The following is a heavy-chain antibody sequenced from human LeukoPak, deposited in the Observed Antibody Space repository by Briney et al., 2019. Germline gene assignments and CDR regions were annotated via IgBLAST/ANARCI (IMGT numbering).Heavy chain of an antibody. J-gene: IGHJ4*02. CDR2: ISGSGGST. Sequence: GGSLRLTCAASGFTFSSYAMSWVRQAPGKGLEWVSAISGSGGSTYYADSVKGRFTISRDNSKNTLYLQMNSLRAEDTAVYYCAKSFYGSGTYYFDYWGQGTLVTVSS. V-gene: IGHV3-23*01. D-gene: IGHD3-10*01. CDR1: GFTFSSYA. CDR3: AKSFYGSGTYYFDY.